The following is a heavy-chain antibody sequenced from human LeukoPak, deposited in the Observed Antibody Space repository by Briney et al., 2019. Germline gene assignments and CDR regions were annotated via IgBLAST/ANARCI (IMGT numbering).Heavy chain of an antibody. CDR2: VSGTTGST. D-gene: IGHD3-22*01. CDR3: AKAVYDYDSSGYSN. V-gene: IGHV3-23*01. J-gene: IGHJ4*02. Sequence: GGSLRLSCAASGFTFSSYAMNWVRQVPGKGLEWVSGVSGTTGSTFYAGSVKGRFTISRDNSKNTLSLQMSSLRAEDTAVYYCAKAVYDYDSSGYSNWGQGTLVTVSS. CDR1: GFTFSSYA.